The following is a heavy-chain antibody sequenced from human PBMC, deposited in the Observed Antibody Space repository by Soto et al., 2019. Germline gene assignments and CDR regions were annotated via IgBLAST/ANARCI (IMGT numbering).Heavy chain of an antibody. CDR2: ISAYNGNT. V-gene: IGHV1-18*04. CDR3: ARSDMKAWPDIWFDP. Sequence: GASVKVSCKASGYTFTSYGISWVRQAPGQGLEWMGWISAYNGNTNYAQKLQGRVTMTTDTSTSTAYMELSSVTAADTAVYYCARSDMKAWPDIWFDPWGQGTQVTVSS. D-gene: IGHD2-15*01. J-gene: IGHJ5*02. CDR1: GYTFTSYG.